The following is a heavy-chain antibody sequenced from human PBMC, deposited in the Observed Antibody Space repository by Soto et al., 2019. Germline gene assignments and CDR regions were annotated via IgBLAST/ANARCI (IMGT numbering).Heavy chain of an antibody. CDR3: ARRAFGVAGSTFDY. V-gene: IGHV4-39*01. CDR2: IYYSGST. D-gene: IGHD6-19*01. Sequence: SETLSLTCTVSGGSISSSSYYWGWIRQPPGKGLEWIGSIYYSGSTYYNPSLKSRVTISVDTSKNQFSLKLSSVTAADTAVYYCARRAFGVAGSTFDYWGQGTLVTVSS. CDR1: GGSISSSSYY. J-gene: IGHJ4*02.